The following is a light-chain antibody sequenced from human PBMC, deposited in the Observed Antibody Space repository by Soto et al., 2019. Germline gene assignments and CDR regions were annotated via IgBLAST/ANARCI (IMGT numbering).Light chain of an antibody. J-gene: IGLJ1*01. CDR3: SSYTSSSTLYV. V-gene: IGLV2-8*01. CDR2: EVN. Sequence: QSALTQPPSAPGSPGQSVAISCTGTSSDVGGYNYVSWYQQHPGKAPKLMIYEVNKRPSGVPDRFSGSKSGNTASLTVSGLQAEDEADYYCSSYTSSSTLYVFGTGTKLTVL. CDR1: SSDVGGYNY.